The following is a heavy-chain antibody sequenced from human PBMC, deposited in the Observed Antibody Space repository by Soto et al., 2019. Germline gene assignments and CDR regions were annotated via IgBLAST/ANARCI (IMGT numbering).Heavy chain of an antibody. Sequence: QVQLVQSGAEVKKPGASVKVSCKASGYNFTSYAMHWVRQAPGQRLECMGWINAGNGNTKYSQKFQGRVTITRDTSASTAYMDTAVYYCARGGSLYWYFDLWGRGTLVTVSS. D-gene: IGHD1-26*01. V-gene: IGHV1-3*01. J-gene: IGHJ2*01. CDR1: GYNFTSYA. CDR2: INAGNGNT. CDR3: YFDL.